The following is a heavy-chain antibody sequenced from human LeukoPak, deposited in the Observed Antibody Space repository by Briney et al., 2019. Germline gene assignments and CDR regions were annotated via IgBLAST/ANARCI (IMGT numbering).Heavy chain of an antibody. CDR1: GFTFSSYW. Sequence: GRSLRLSCAASGFTFSSYWMSWVRQAPGKGLEWVANIKQDGSENYYVDSVKGRFTISRDNAKNSLYLQMNSLRAEDTAVYYCARYGLYYYDSSGYSDYWGQGTLVSVFS. CDR2: IKQDGSEN. J-gene: IGHJ4*02. CDR3: ARYGLYYYDSSGYSDY. V-gene: IGHV3-7*01. D-gene: IGHD3-22*01.